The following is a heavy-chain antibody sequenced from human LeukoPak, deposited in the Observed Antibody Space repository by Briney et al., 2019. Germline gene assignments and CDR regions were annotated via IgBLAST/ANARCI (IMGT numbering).Heavy chain of an antibody. CDR3: ARDRLRFGELLPFDY. Sequence: GASVKVSCKASGYTFTSYGISWVRQAPGQGLEWMGWISAYNGNTNDAQRLQGRVTMTTDTSTSTAYMELRSLRSDDTAVYYCARDRLRFGELLPFDYWGQGTLVTVSS. D-gene: IGHD3-10*01. V-gene: IGHV1-18*01. J-gene: IGHJ4*02. CDR1: GYTFTSYG. CDR2: ISAYNGNT.